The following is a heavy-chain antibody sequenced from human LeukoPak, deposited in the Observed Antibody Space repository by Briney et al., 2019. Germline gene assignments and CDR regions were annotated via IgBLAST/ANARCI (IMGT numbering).Heavy chain of an antibody. J-gene: IGHJ4*02. CDR1: GFTFSSYW. CDR2: INQDGGEK. Sequence: GGSLRLSCAASGFTFSSYWMRGVRQAPGKGLEWVANINQDGGEKFYVDSVKGRFTISRDNAKNSLYLQMNSLRAEDTAMYYCARDIVVVPATFDSWGPGTLVSVSS. V-gene: IGHV3-7*01. D-gene: IGHD2-2*01. CDR3: ARDIVVVPATFDS.